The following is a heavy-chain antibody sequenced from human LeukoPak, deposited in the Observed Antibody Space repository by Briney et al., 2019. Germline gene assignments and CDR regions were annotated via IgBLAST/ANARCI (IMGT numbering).Heavy chain of an antibody. V-gene: IGHV3-23*01. CDR1: GFTFSTFA. CDR2: IFPSGGEI. Sequence: GGSLRLSCEASGFTFSTFAMIWVRQPPGKGLEWVSSIFPSGGEIHYADSVRGRFTISRDNSKSTLSLQVNSLRAEDTAIYYCATYRQVLLPFESWGQGTLVTVSS. D-gene: IGHD2-8*02. CDR3: ATYRQVLLPFES. J-gene: IGHJ4*02.